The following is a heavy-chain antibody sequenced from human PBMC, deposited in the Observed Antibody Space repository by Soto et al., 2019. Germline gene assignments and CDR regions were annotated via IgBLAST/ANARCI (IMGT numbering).Heavy chain of an antibody. J-gene: IGHJ6*02. CDR1: GFTFINAW. CDR2: IKSKTDGGTT. V-gene: IGHV3-15*01. D-gene: IGHD4-4*01. CDR3: TDAGYSNYYYYYGMDV. Sequence: GSLRLSCAASGFTFINAWMSCLLQAPVEVLEWVGRIKSKTDGGTTDYAAPVKGRFTISRDDSKNTLYLQMNSLKTEDTAVYYCTDAGYSNYYYYYGMDVWGQGTTVTVSS.